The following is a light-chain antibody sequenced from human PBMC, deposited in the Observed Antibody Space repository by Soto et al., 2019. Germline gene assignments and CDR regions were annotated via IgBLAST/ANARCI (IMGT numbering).Light chain of an antibody. CDR1: QNIDMY. CDR3: QQAKSFPYT. J-gene: IGKJ5*01. V-gene: IGKV1-39*01. CDR2: GAS. Sequence: DIHMTQSPSSLSASVWDTVTITCRTSQNIDMYFNWYQQKPGKAPRVLISGASNLQSGVPSRFSGSGSGTDFTLTISSLQSEDFATYYCQQAKSFPYTFGQGTRLGIK.